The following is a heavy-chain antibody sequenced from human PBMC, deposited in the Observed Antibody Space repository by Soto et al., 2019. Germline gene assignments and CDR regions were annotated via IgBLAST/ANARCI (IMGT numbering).Heavy chain of an antibody. J-gene: IGHJ3*02. CDR3: ARDTYYDSSGYYWKEGDAFDI. CDR1: GYTFTSYG. D-gene: IGHD3-22*01. V-gene: IGHV1-18*01. CDR2: ISAYNGNT. Sequence: QVQLVQSGAEVKKPGASVKVSCKASGYTFTSYGISWVRQAPGQGLEWMGWISAYNGNTNYAQKLQGRVTMTTDTSTSTAYMELRSLRSDDTAVYYCARDTYYDSSGYYWKEGDAFDIWGQGTMVTVSS.